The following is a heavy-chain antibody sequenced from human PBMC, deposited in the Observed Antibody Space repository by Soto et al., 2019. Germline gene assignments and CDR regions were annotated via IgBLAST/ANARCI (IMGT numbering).Heavy chain of an antibody. CDR3: ARDSGYPAFDI. V-gene: IGHV4-31*03. Sequence: ASETLSLTCTVFGGSISSGGYYWSWIRQHPGKGLEWIGYIYYSGSTYYNPSLKSRVTISVDTSKNQFSLKLSSVTAADTAVYYCARDSGYPAFDIWGQGTMVTVSS. CDR2: IYYSGST. J-gene: IGHJ3*02. CDR1: GGSISSGGYY. D-gene: IGHD3-22*01.